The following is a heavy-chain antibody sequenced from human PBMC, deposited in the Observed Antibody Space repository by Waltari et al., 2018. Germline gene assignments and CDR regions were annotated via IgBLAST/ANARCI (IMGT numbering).Heavy chain of an antibody. CDR1: GFTFSSYA. D-gene: IGHD3-9*01. V-gene: IGHV3-23*01. CDR3: AKDLPSHVLRYLDWRRGGVDY. CDR2: ISGSGGNT. Sequence: EVQLLESGGGLVQPGGYLRLSCAASGFTFSSYAMSWVRQAPGKGLEWVAAISGSGGNTNYADSVKGRFTISRDNSKNTLYLQMNSLRAEDTAVYYCAKDLPSHVLRYLDWRRGGVDYWGQGTLVTVSS. J-gene: IGHJ4*02.